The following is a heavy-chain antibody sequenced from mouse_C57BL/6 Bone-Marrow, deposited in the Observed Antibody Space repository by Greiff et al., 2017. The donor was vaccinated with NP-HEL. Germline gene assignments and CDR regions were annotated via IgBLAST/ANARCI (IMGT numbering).Heavy chain of an antibody. D-gene: IGHD1-1*01. V-gene: IGHV10-3*01. CDR1: GFTFNTYA. J-gene: IGHJ1*03. Sequence: EVHLVESGGGLVQPKGSLKLSCAASGFTFNTYAMHWVRQAPGKGLEWVARIRSKSSNYATYYADSVKDRFTISRDDSQSMLYLQKNNLKTEDTAMYYCVGVPYGRESYWYCDVWGTGTTVTVSS. CDR2: IRSKSSNYAT. CDR3: VGVPYGRESYWYCDV.